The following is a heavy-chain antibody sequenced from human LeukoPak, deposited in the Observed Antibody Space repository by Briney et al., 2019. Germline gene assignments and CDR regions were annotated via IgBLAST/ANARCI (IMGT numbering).Heavy chain of an antibody. D-gene: IGHD3-10*01. CDR2: INPNSGGT. Sequence: VASVKVSCKASGYTFTGYYMHWVRQAPGQGLEWMGWINPNSGGTNYAQKFQGRVTMTRDTSISTAYMELSRLRSDDTAVYYCARGRYYGSGSPTDYWGQGTLVTVSS. CDR3: ARGRYYGSGSPTDY. CDR1: GYTFTGYY. V-gene: IGHV1-2*02. J-gene: IGHJ4*02.